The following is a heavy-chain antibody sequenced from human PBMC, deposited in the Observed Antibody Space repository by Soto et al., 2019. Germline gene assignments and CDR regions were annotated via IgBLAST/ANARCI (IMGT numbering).Heavy chain of an antibody. CDR2: INHSGST. D-gene: IGHD5-12*01. CDR3: ARGRLRWLQFNYWFDP. CDR1: GGSIISNYW. J-gene: IGHJ5*02. Sequence: SETLSRTCAVSGGSIISNYWWAWIRQPPGKGLEWMGEINHSGSTNYNPSLKSRVTISVDTSKNQFSLKLSSVTAADTAVYYCARGRLRWLQFNYWFDPWGQGTLVTVSS. V-gene: IGHV4-4*02.